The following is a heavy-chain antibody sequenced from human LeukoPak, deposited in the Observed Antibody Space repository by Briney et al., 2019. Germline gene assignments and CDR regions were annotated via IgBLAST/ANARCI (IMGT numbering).Heavy chain of an antibody. Sequence: ASVKVSCKASGYTFTNYGISWVRQAPGQGLEWLGWISAYNGDTNYAQKFQGRVTMTTDTSTSTAYMELRSLRSDDTAVYYCARDRTRPPYYYDSSGYYPIDYWGQGTLVIVSS. D-gene: IGHD3-22*01. CDR1: GYTFTNYG. V-gene: IGHV1-18*01. CDR3: ARDRTRPPYYYDSSGYYPIDY. CDR2: ISAYNGDT. J-gene: IGHJ4*02.